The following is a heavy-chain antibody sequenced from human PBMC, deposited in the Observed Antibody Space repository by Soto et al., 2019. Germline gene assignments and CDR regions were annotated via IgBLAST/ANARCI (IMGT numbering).Heavy chain of an antibody. CDR1: GFTFSHYP. Sequence: QMQLVQSGGGVVQPGRSLRLSCAAFGFTFSHYPMHWVRQAPGKGLEWVAVVSFDGSNKYYRDSVRGRFTISKDNAKNTVYLQMNDLRHEDTAVYYCARLPGPLVSVLYIYPVDARETPSDVDVWGQGTSVTVSS. J-gene: IGHJ6*02. D-gene: IGHD2-21*02. V-gene: IGHV3-30*19. CDR3: ARLPGPLVSVLYIYPVDARETPSDVDV. CDR2: VSFDGSNK.